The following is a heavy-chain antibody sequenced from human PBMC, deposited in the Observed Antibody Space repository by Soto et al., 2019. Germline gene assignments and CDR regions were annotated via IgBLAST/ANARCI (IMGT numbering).Heavy chain of an antibody. CDR2: IIPIIGIS. D-gene: IGHD4-4*01. J-gene: IGHJ5*02. Sequence: QVQLVQSGAEVKKPGSSVKVSCKASAGTFSTYTITWVRQAPGQGLEWMGRIIPIIGISNYAQKFQGRVTISAEKFTGTAYMELTGLRSDDTAVYYCAGDPDSHYNDSHASSYPWGQGTLVTVSS. CDR1: AGTFSTYT. V-gene: IGHV1-69*08. CDR3: AGDPDSHYNDSHASSYP.